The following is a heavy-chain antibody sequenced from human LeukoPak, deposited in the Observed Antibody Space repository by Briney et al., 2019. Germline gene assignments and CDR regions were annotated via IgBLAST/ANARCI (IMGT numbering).Heavy chain of an antibody. CDR3: ARASSPGSSGPLGY. CDR2: MYHSGST. D-gene: IGHD6-19*01. CDR1: GGSISSSNW. V-gene: IGHV4-4*02. J-gene: IGHJ4*02. Sequence: SETLSLTCAVSGGSISSSNWWSWVRQPPGKGLEWIGEMYHSGSTNYNPSLKSRVTISVDKSKNQFSLKLSSVTAADTAVYYCARASSPGSSGPLGYWGQGTLVTVSS.